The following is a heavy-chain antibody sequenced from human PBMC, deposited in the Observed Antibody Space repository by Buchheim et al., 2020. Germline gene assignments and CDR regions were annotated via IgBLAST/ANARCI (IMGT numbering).Heavy chain of an antibody. J-gene: IGHJ4*02. V-gene: IGHV3-7*01. D-gene: IGHD3-10*01. Sequence: EVQLVESGGGLVQPGGSLRLSCAASGFTFSSYWMSWVRQAPGKGLEWVANIKQDGSEKYYVDSVKGRFTISRDNAKNSLYLQMNSLRAEDTAVYYCARVRITMVRGVTKKQWLGYYFDYWGQGTL. CDR2: IKQDGSEK. CDR1: GFTFSSYW. CDR3: ARVRITMVRGVTKKQWLGYYFDY.